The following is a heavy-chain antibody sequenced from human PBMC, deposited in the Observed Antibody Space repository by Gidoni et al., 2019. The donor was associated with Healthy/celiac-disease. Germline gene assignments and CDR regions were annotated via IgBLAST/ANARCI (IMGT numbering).Heavy chain of an antibody. CDR1: GFTFSSYS. CDR2: ISSSSSYI. D-gene: IGHD3-22*01. Sequence: EVQLVESGGGLVKPGGSLRLSCSASGFTFSSYSMNWVRKAPGKGLEWVSSISSSSSYIYYADSVKGRFTISRDNAKNSLYLQMNSLRAEDTAVYYCARSYYDSSGYLSYWGQGTLVTVSS. CDR3: ARSYYDSSGYLSY. J-gene: IGHJ4*02. V-gene: IGHV3-21*01.